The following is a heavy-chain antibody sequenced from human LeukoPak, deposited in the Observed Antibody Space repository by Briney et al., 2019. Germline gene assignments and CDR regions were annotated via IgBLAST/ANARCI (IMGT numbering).Heavy chain of an antibody. V-gene: IGHV3-7*01. J-gene: IGHJ4*02. CDR3: TKALDF. CDR2: NNQDGSET. Sequence: GGSLRLSCAASGFTFSGSWMDWVRQAPGKGLEWVANNNQDGSETYYVDSAKGRFTISRDNAKNSLYLQMDSLRVEDTAMYYCTKALDFWGQGTLVTVSS. CDR1: GFTFSGSW.